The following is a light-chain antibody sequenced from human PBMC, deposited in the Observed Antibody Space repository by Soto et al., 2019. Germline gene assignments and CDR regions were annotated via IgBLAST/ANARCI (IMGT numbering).Light chain of an antibody. J-gene: IGKJ4*01. CDR3: AQGLATPFT. Sequence: EIVLTQSPLSLPVTPGEPASISCRSSRYLLHSNGYYYLDWYLQKPGQSPQLLIYLGSNRASGVPDRFSGTGSGTDFTLTISRVEAEDVGVYFCAQGLATPFTFGRGTKVDIK. CDR2: LGS. CDR1: RYLLHSNGYYY. V-gene: IGKV2-28*01.